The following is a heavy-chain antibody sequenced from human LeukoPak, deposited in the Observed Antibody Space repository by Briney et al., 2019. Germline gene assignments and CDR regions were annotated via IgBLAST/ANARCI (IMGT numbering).Heavy chain of an antibody. V-gene: IGHV3-23*01. D-gene: IGHD1-26*01. Sequence: PGGSLRLSCAAARFTFNNYAMGWVRQAPGKGLEWVSSISDNGDSTYYADSVKGRFTISRDNSKNALYLQMNSLRAEDTAIFYCGKENIGSHGYYLDYWGQGTLVTVSS. CDR1: RFTFNNYA. J-gene: IGHJ4*02. CDR2: ISDNGDST. CDR3: GKENIGSHGYYLDY.